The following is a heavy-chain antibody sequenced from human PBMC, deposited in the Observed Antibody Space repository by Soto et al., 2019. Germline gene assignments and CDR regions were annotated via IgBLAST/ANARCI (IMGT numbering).Heavy chain of an antibody. V-gene: IGHV1-69*06. CDR2: IIPIFGTG. D-gene: IGHD3-3*01. CDR3: ARPKDFWSARDY. CDR1: GGTFSSYA. Sequence: SVKVSCKASGGTFSSYAISWVRQAPGQGLEWMGGIIPIFGTGIYAQEFQGGVTNTADISTSIAIMEVSTKRSEDTAVYYIARPKDFWSARDYWGQGTLVTVSS. J-gene: IGHJ4*02.